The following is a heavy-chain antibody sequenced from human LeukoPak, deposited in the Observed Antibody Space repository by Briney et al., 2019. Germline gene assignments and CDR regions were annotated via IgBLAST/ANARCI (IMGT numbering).Heavy chain of an antibody. CDR1: GYTFTGYY. D-gene: IGHD6-19*01. J-gene: IGHJ4*02. CDR3: ARQNSSGWYYFDY. V-gene: IGHV1-2*02. Sequence: ASVTVSCKASGYTFTGYYMHWLRQAPGQGLEWMGWINPNSGGTNYAQKFQGRVTMTRDTSISTAYMELSRLRSDDTAVYYCARQNSSGWYYFDYWGQGTLVTVSS. CDR2: INPNSGGT.